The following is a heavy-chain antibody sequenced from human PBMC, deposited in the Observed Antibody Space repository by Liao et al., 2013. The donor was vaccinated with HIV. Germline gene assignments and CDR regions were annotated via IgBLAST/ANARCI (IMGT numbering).Heavy chain of an antibody. J-gene: IGHJ4*02. CDR3: ARWCSGTNCRSFDY. D-gene: IGHD2-2*01. CDR2: IYTSGST. V-gene: IGHV4-4*07. Sequence: QVQLQESGPGLVKPSETLSLTCTVSGGSISSYYWSWIRQPAGKGLEWLGRIYTSGSTNYNPSLKSRVTISVDTSKNQFSLKLSSVTAADTAVYYCARWCSGTNCRSFDYWGQGTLVTVSS. CDR1: GGSISSYY.